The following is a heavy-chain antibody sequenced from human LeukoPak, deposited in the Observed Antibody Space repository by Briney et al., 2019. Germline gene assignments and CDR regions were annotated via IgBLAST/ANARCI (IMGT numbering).Heavy chain of an antibody. Sequence: GGSLRLSCAASGFTFNYYWLTWVRQAPGKGLEWVANIQQDGSENYYVDSVKGRFIICRDNAKNSLYLQMNSLRAEDTAVYYCARVPKLRTRGVMDPLDYWGQGTLVTVSS. J-gene: IGHJ4*02. CDR1: GFTFNYYW. CDR3: ARVPKLRTRGVMDPLDY. D-gene: IGHD3-10*01. V-gene: IGHV3-7*01. CDR2: IQQDGSEN.